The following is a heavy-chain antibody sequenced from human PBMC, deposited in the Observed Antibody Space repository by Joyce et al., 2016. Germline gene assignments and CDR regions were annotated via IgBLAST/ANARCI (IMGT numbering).Heavy chain of an antibody. D-gene: IGHD3-10*01. Sequence: QLLLQESGPGLVKTSQTLSLTCAVSGDSFTTGGYAWNWIRQPPGKGLEWIGDNYHSGNTHFTPSLQSRVTISLARSKSQFSLKLSSVTAADTAVYYCARAPRGPGYFDSWGQGTLVTVSS. V-gene: IGHV4-30-2*01. CDR3: ARAPRGPGYFDS. CDR1: GDSFTTGGYA. J-gene: IGHJ4*02. CDR2: NYHSGNT.